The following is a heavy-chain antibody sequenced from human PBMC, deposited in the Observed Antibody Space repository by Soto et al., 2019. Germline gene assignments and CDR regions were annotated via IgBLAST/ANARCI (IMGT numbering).Heavy chain of an antibody. Sequence: QVQLVQSGAEVKKPGASVKVSCKASGYTFTTYAIHWVRQAPGQRLEWMGWINAGNGNIKYSQKFQGRVTITRDTSATTAYMELSSLRSEDTAVYYCAGVSPYGSGSDYYGMDVWGQGTTVTVSS. CDR2: INAGNGNI. CDR1: GYTFTTYA. V-gene: IGHV1-3*01. J-gene: IGHJ6*02. D-gene: IGHD3-10*01. CDR3: AGVSPYGSGSDYYGMDV.